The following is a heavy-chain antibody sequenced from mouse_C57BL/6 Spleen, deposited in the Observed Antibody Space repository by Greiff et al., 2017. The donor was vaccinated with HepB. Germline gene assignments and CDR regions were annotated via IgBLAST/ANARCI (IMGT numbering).Heavy chain of an antibody. J-gene: IGHJ4*01. V-gene: IGHV2-2*01. Sequence: VQLQESGPGLVQPSQSLSITCTVSGFSLTSYGVHWVRQSPGKGLEWLGVIWSGGSTDYNAAFISRLSISKDNSKSQVFFKMNSLQADDTAIYYCARMDYDYDHYYAMDYWGQGTSVTVSS. CDR3: ARMDYDYDHYYAMDY. D-gene: IGHD2-4*01. CDR2: IWSGGST. CDR1: GFSLTSYG.